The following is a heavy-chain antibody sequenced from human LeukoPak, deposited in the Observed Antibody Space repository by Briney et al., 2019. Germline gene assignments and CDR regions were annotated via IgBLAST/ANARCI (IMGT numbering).Heavy chain of an antibody. CDR2: IYYSGST. CDR1: VGSLSSYY. Sequence: SESLSLTCTVSVGSLSSYYWSWIRQPPGRGREGVGYIYYSGSTNYNPSLKSRVTISVDTSKNQFSLKLSSVTAADTAVYYCARADAPTEHYFDYWGQGTLVTVSS. D-gene: IGHD1-26*01. CDR3: ARADAPTEHYFDY. V-gene: IGHV4-59*01. J-gene: IGHJ4*02.